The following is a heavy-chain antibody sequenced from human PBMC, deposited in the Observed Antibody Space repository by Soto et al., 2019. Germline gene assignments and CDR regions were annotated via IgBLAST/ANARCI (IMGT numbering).Heavy chain of an antibody. Sequence: EVHLVESGGGLVKPGGSLRLSCAGSGFPFSSYSMNWVRQALGKGLEWVSSVTGSGGFIHYADSLKGRFTISRDNARNSLYLHMNTLRAEDTAIYYCARVKYCSSTRCLNPIDYWGQGTLVTVSS. CDR2: VTGSGGFI. J-gene: IGHJ4*02. CDR3: ARVKYCSSTRCLNPIDY. CDR1: GFPFSSYS. D-gene: IGHD2-2*01. V-gene: IGHV3-21*01.